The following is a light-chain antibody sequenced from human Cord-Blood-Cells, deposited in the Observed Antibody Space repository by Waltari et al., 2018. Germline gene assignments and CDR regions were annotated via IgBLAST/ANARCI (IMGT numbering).Light chain of an antibody. CDR3: CSYAGSSTWV. V-gene: IGLV2-23*01. CDR1: SVVVGSINL. CDR2: EGS. Sequence: SARTQPAPVSGSPGRSITTPCTGTSVVVGSINLVSCYQQHPGKAPKLMIYEGSKRPSGVSNRFSGSKSGNTASLTISGLQAEDEADYYCCSYAGSSTWVFGGGTKLTVL. J-gene: IGLJ3*02.